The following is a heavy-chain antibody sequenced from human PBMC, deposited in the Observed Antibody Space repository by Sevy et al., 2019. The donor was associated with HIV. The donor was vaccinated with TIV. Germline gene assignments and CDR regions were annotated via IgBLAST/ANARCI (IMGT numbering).Heavy chain of an antibody. J-gene: IGHJ6*02. Sequence: GGSLRLSCAASGFTFSSYAMHWVRQAPGKGLEYVSAISSNGGSTYYADSVKGRFTISRDNSKNTLYLQMGSLRAEDMAVYYCARAAYCGGDCYDLPRPGMDVWGQGTTVTVSS. CDR1: GFTFSSYA. V-gene: IGHV3-64*02. CDR2: ISSNGGST. CDR3: ARAAYCGGDCYDLPRPGMDV. D-gene: IGHD2-21*01.